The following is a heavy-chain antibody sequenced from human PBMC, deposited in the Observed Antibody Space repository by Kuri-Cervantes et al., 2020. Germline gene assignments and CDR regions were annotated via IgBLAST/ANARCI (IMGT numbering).Heavy chain of an antibody. J-gene: IGHJ4*02. CDR1: GGSISSYY. CDR3: AGTGYRFFHY. CDR2: IYTSGST. V-gene: IGHV4-4*07. D-gene: IGHD3/OR15-3a*01. Sequence: ESLKISCTVAGGSISSYYWSWLRQPAGKGLEWIGRIYTSGSTSYNPCLKSQVTMSLDTSKNQFSLKLTSVTAADTAVYFCAGTGYRFFHYWGQGTLVTVSS.